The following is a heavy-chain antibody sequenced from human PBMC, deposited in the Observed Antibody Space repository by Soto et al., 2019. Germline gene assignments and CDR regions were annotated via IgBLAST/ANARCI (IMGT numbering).Heavy chain of an antibody. V-gene: IGHV4-34*01. CDR1: GESFSTYY. CDR3: ASRSWVYYGSGTSAAVT. D-gene: IGHD3-10*01. J-gene: IGHJ5*02. Sequence: QVQLQQWGAGLLKPSETLSLTCAVYGESFSTYYWSWIRQPPGKGLEWIGEINHSGSANYNPSLTSRVTISVATSKTQFSLKLSSVTAADTGVYYCASRSWVYYGSGTSAAVTWGQGTLVTVSS. CDR2: INHSGSA.